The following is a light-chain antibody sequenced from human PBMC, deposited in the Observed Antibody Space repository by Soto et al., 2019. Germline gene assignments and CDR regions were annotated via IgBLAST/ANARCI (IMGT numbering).Light chain of an antibody. CDR3: QQYGSPPWK. CDR1: QSVSSSY. V-gene: IGKV3-20*01. CDR2: GAS. Sequence: EIVLTQSPGTLSLSPGERATLSCRASQSVSSSYLAWYQQKPGQAPRLLIYGASSRATGIPDRFSGSGSGTDFTLTISRLEPEDFAVYYCQQYGSPPWKSGQGTTVGIK. J-gene: IGKJ1*01.